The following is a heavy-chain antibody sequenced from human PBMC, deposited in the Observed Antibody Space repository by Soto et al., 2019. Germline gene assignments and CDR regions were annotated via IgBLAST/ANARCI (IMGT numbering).Heavy chain of an antibody. CDR1: GFTFSSYS. V-gene: IGHV3-15*07. CDR3: TTVTHSFGIIYYYYGMDV. D-gene: IGHD5-18*01. CDR2: IKSKTDGGTT. J-gene: IGHJ6*02. Sequence: PGGSLRLSCAASGFTFSSYSMNWVRQAPGKGLEWVGRIKSKTDGGTTDYAAPVKGRFTISRDDSKNTLYLQMNSLKTEDTAVYYCTTVTHSFGIIYYYYGMDVWGQGTTVTVSS.